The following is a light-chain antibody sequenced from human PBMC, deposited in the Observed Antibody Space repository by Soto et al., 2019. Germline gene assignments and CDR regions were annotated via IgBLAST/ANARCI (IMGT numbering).Light chain of an antibody. V-gene: IGLV2-14*03. Sequence: QSALTQPASVSGSPGQSITISCTGTSSDIGAYNFVSWYQQHPGKAPKLMLYDVNIRPSGVSNRFSGSKSGNTASLTISGLHAEDEADDYCTSWTTSTTMIFGGGTKVTVL. J-gene: IGLJ2*01. CDR1: SSDIGAYNF. CDR3: TSWTTSTTMI. CDR2: DVN.